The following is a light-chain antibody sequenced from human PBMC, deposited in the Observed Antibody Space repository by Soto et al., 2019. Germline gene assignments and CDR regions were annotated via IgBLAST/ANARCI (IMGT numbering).Light chain of an antibody. Sequence: QSALTQPASVSGSPGQSITISCTGTSSDVGGYNYVSWYQQQSGKAPKLMIHEVSNRPSGVSNRFSGSKSGNTASLTISGRQAEDEADYYCSSYPSSRAYVFGIGTKLTVL. CDR3: SSYPSSRAYV. CDR2: EVS. V-gene: IGLV2-14*01. CDR1: SSDVGGYNY. J-gene: IGLJ1*01.